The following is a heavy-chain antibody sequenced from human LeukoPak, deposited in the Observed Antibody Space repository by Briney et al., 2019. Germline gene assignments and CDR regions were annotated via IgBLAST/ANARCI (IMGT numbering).Heavy chain of an antibody. Sequence: SETLSLTCTVSGVSISSHYWSWVRQPPGKGLEWIGNIYDSESTHYKSSLKSRVTISVDTSKNQFSLRLRSVTAADTAVYHCARVLQNYYYLDVWGKGTRSPSP. V-gene: IGHV4-59*11. J-gene: IGHJ6*03. CDR2: IYDSEST. CDR3: ARVLQNYYYLDV. CDR1: GVSISSHY. D-gene: IGHD3-3*01.